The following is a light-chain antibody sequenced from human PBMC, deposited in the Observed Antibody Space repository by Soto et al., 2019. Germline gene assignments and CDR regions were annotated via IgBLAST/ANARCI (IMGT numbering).Light chain of an antibody. CDR1: QSVSSY. CDR2: DAS. V-gene: IGKV3-11*01. CDR3: QQRSNWPPWT. Sequence: EIVLTHSAAALSLSPGERATLSCRASQSVSSYLAWYQQKPGQAPRLLIYDASNRATGIPARFSGSGSGTDFTLTISSLEPEDFAVYYCQQRSNWPPWTFGQGTKVDIK. J-gene: IGKJ1*01.